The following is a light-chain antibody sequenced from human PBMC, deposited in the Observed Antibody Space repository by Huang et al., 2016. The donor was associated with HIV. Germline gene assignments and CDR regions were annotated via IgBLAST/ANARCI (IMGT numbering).Light chain of an antibody. CDR2: DAS. CDR3: QQYNSYPLT. Sequence: DIQLTQSPSTLSASVGDRVTITCRASQSISRLLSCYHQKPGKAPKLLIYDASSLESGVPSRFSGSGSGTEFTLTISSLQPVKFAIYYCQQYNSYPLTFGGGTEVEIK. CDR1: QSISRL. J-gene: IGKJ4*01. V-gene: IGKV1-5*01.